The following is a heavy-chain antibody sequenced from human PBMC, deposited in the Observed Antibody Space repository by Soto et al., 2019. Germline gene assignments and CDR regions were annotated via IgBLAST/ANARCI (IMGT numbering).Heavy chain of an antibody. CDR2: IKSKTDGGTT. J-gene: IGHJ4*02. CDR1: GFTFSNAW. Sequence: PGGSLRLSCAASGFTFSNAWMSWVRQAPGKGLEWVGRIKSKTDGGTTDYAAPVKGRFTISRDDSKNTLYLQMNSLKTEDTAVYYCTICRPDYYGSGEDSFYFDCWGQGTLVTVSS. V-gene: IGHV3-15*01. D-gene: IGHD3-10*01. CDR3: TICRPDYYGSGEDSFYFDC.